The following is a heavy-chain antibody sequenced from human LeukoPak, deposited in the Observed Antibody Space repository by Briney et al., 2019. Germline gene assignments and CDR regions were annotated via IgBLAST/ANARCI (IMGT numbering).Heavy chain of an antibody. D-gene: IGHD3-3*01. CDR2: INHSGST. V-gene: IGHV4-34*01. CDR3: ARPYYDFWSGYWEYNWFDP. CDR1: GGSFSGYY. Sequence: SETLSLTCAVYGGSFSGYYWSWIRQPPGKGLEWIGEINHSGSTNYNPSLKSRVTISVDTSKNQFSLKLSSVTAADTAVYYCARPYYDFWSGYWEYNWFDPWGQGTLVTVSS. J-gene: IGHJ5*02.